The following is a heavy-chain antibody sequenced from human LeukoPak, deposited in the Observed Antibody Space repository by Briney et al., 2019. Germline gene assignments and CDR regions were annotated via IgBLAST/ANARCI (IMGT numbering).Heavy chain of an antibody. CDR2: MNPNSGNT. CDR3: ARGRIGGYYESSGYTHFQH. CDR1: GYTFTSYD. Sequence: ASVKVSCKASGYTFTSYDINWVRQATGQGLEWMGWMNPNSGNTGYAQKFQGRVTITRNTSISTAYMELSSLRSEDTAVYYWARGRIGGYYESSGYTHFQHWGQGTLVTVSS. D-gene: IGHD3-22*01. V-gene: IGHV1-8*01. J-gene: IGHJ1*01.